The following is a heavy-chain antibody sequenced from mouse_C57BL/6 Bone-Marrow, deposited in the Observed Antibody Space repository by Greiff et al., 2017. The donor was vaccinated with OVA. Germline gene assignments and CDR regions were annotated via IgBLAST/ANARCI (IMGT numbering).Heavy chain of an antibody. CDR1: GYTFTSYG. CDR3: ARGGTVVDY. CDR2: IYPRSGNT. Sequence: VKLVESGAELARPGASVKLSCKASGYTFTSYGISWVKQRTGQGLEWIGEIYPRSGNTYYNEKFKGKATLTADKSSSTAYMELRSLTSEDSAVYFCARGGTVVDYWGQGTTLTVSS. V-gene: IGHV1-81*01. D-gene: IGHD1-1*01. J-gene: IGHJ2*01.